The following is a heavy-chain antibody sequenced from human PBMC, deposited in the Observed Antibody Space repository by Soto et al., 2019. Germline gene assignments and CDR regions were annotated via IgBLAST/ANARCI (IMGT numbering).Heavy chain of an antibody. Sequence: GSLRLSCAASGFTFSDAWMTWVRQAPGKGLEWVGRIKSKTDGGTTDYAAPVKGRFIISRDDSKKTLYLQMNSLKSEDTAVYYCLTISTNGVLDDPWGQGTLVTVSS. CDR1: GFTFSDAW. D-gene: IGHD2-8*01. J-gene: IGHJ5*02. CDR2: IKSKTDGGTT. V-gene: IGHV3-15*01. CDR3: LTISTNGVLDDP.